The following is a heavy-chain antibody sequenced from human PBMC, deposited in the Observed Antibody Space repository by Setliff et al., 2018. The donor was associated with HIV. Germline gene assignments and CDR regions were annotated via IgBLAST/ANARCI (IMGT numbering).Heavy chain of an antibody. CDR3: ARKHSSGWD. V-gene: IGHV3-7*01. Sequence: PGGSLRLSCAVSGFTINTYWMNWIRQAPGKGLEWVANMNEDGSERYYVDSVKGRFSISKDNAKNSLYLQMTSLRAEDSAVYYCARKHSSGWDWGQGTLVTVSS. CDR1: GFTINTYW. D-gene: IGHD6-19*01. J-gene: IGHJ4*02. CDR2: MNEDGSER.